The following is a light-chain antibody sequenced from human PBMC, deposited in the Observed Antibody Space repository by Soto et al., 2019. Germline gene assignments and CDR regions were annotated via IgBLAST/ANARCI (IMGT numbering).Light chain of an antibody. CDR1: QSVSSY. CDR2: DAS. J-gene: IGKJ4*01. Sequence: EIVLTQSPASLSLSPGERATISYRASQSVSSYLAWYQQKPGQAPRLLIYDASNRATGIPARFSGSGSGTDFTLTISSLEPEDFAVYYCQQRTNRPPLTFGGGTKVEIK. V-gene: IGKV3-11*01. CDR3: QQRTNRPPLT.